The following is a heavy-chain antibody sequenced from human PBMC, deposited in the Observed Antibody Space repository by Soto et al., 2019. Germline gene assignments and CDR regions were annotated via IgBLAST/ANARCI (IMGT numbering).Heavy chain of an antibody. Sequence: EVQLVESGGGLVQPGGSLRLSCAASGFTFSNYWMYWVRQAPGKGLVWVSRINSDGSSTSYADSVEGRFTISRDNAKNTLYLQMNSLRAEDTAVYYCAFTMVRGVFDYWGQGTLVTVPS. CDR2: INSDGSST. CDR3: AFTMVRGVFDY. CDR1: GFTFSNYW. V-gene: IGHV3-74*01. D-gene: IGHD3-10*01. J-gene: IGHJ4*02.